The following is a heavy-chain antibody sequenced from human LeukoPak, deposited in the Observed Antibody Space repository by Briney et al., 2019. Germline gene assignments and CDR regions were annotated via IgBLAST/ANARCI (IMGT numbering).Heavy chain of an antibody. Sequence: PSETPSLTCTVSGGSISSNYSRWIRQPPGKGLEWIGYIYYSGSTNYNPSLKSRVTISVDTSKNQFSLKLSSVTAADTAVYYCARGDGVYVYWGQGTLVTVSS. CDR3: ARGDGVYVY. D-gene: IGHD5/OR15-5a*01. J-gene: IGHJ4*02. CDR1: GGSISSNY. CDR2: IYYSGST. V-gene: IGHV4-59*08.